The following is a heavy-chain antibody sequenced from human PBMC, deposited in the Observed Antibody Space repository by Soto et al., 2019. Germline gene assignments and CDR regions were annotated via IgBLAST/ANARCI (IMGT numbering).Heavy chain of an antibody. Sequence: QVQLVRSGAEVKKPGSSVKVSCKASGCTFSSYAISWVRQAPGHVLEWMGGIIPIFGTANYAQKFQGRVTITADESTSTAYMELSSLRSEDTAVYYCARDRNRYSYGQPHTFEYWGQGTLVTVSS. CDR2: IIPIFGTA. CDR3: ARDRNRYSYGQPHTFEY. D-gene: IGHD5-18*01. V-gene: IGHV1-69*01. CDR1: GCTFSSYA. J-gene: IGHJ4*02.